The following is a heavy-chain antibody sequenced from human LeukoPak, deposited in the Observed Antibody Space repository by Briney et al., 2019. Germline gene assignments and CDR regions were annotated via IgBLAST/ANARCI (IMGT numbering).Heavy chain of an antibody. CDR3: ARTHMVRGVIHEIDY. D-gene: IGHD3-10*01. CDR1: GYTFTSHG. Sequence: VASVKVSCKASGYTFTSHGISWVRQAPGQGLEWMGWISTYNGNTNYAQKLQGRVSMTTDTSTSTAYMELRSLRSDDTAVYYCARTHMVRGVIHEIDYWGQGTLVTVSS. CDR2: ISTYNGNT. J-gene: IGHJ4*02. V-gene: IGHV1-18*01.